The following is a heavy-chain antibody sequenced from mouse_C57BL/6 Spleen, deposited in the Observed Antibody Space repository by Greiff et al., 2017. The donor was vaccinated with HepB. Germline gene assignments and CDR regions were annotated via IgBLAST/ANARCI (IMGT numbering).Heavy chain of an antibody. CDR1: GFTFSSYA. Sequence: EVQGVESGGGLVKPGGSLKLSCAASGFTFSSYAMSWVRQTPEKRLEWVATISDGGSYTYYPDNVKGRFTISRDNAKNNLYLQMSHLKSEDTAMYYCARRERITTYFDVWGTGTTVTVSS. CDR3: ARRERITTYFDV. V-gene: IGHV5-4*01. D-gene: IGHD2-4*01. CDR2: ISDGGSYT. J-gene: IGHJ1*03.